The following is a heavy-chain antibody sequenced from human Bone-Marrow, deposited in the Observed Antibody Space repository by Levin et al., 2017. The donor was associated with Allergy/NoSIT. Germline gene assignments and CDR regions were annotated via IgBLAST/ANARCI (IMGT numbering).Heavy chain of an antibody. J-gene: IGHJ4*02. V-gene: IGHV4-39*01. CDR2: IHYSGST. CDR1: GGSISSSSYY. Sequence: SETLSLTCTVSGGSISSSSYYWGWIRQPPGKGLEWIGSIHYSGSTYYNPSLKSRVTISVDTSKNEFSLKLSSVTAADTAVYYCASDSLYGPIFDYWGQGTLVTVSS. CDR3: ASDSLYGPIFDY. D-gene: IGHD5/OR15-5a*01.